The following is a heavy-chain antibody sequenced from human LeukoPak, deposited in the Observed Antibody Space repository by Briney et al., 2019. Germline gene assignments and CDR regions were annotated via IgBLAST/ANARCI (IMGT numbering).Heavy chain of an antibody. J-gene: IGHJ5*02. CDR3: AKGYCSSTSCYSRFDP. V-gene: IGHV3-9*01. D-gene: IGHD2-2*01. CDR1: GFTFDDYA. Sequence: PGRSLRLSCAASGFTFDDYAMHWVRQGPGKGLEWVSGITWNSGTIGYADSVKGRFTISRDNAKNSLYLQMNSLRAEDTAVYYCAKGYCSSTSCYSRFDPWGQGTLVTVSS. CDR2: ITWNSGTI.